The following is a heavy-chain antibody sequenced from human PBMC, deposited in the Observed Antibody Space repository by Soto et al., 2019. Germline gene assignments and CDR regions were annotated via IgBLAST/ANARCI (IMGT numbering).Heavy chain of an antibody. Sequence: TSETLSLTCTVSGGSISSSSYYWGWIRQPPGKGLEWIGYIYHSGSTYYNPSLKSRVTISVDRSKNQFSLKLSSVTAADTAVSYCARSQTTVTSYEYWGQGTLVTVSS. J-gene: IGHJ4*02. CDR3: ARSQTTVTSYEY. V-gene: IGHV4-30-2*01. D-gene: IGHD4-17*01. CDR1: GGSISSSSYY. CDR2: IYHSGST.